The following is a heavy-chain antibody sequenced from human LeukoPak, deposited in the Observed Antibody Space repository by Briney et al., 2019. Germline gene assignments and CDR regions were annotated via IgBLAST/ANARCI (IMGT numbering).Heavy chain of an antibody. CDR3: ARGGSSWDQYYFDY. CDR2: IYHSGST. Sequence: SETLSLTCAVSGGSISRGGYSWSWIRQPPGKGLEWIGYIYHSGSTYYNPSLKSRVTISVDRSKNQFSLKLSSVTAADTAVYNCARGGSSWDQYYFDYWGQGTLVTVSS. J-gene: IGHJ4*02. V-gene: IGHV4-30-2*01. CDR1: GGSISRGGYS. D-gene: IGHD6-13*01.